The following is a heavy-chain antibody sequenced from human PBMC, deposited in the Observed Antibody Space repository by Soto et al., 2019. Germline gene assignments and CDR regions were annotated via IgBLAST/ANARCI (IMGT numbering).Heavy chain of an antibody. CDR3: ARVPQYDFWSGYYSFDY. V-gene: IGHV3-21*01. Sequence: GGSLRLSCAASGFTFSSYSMNWVRQAPGKGLEWVSSISSSSSYIYYADSVKGRFTISRDNAKNSLYLQMNSLRAEDTAVYYCARVPQYDFWSGYYSFDYWGQGTLVTVSS. D-gene: IGHD3-3*01. CDR1: GFTFSSYS. CDR2: ISSSSSYI. J-gene: IGHJ4*02.